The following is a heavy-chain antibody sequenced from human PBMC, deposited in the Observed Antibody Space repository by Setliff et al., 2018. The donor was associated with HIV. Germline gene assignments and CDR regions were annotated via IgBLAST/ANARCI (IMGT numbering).Heavy chain of an antibody. CDR1: GGSISSGGYY. Sequence: NPSETLSLTCTVSGGSISSGGYYWSWIRQHPGKGLEWIGYIYYSGSTYYNPSLESRLTMSVDTSKNQFSLRLNSMTAADTAVYYCRMYHEILTGSYYFDYWGQGTLVTVSS. D-gene: IGHD3-9*01. V-gene: IGHV4-31*03. J-gene: IGHJ4*02. CDR2: IYYSGST. CDR3: RMYHEILTGSYYFDY.